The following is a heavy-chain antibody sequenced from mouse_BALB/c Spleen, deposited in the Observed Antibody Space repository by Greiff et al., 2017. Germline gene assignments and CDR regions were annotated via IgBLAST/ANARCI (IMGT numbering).Heavy chain of an antibody. CDR1: SYTFTDYA. D-gene: IGHD2-4*01. Sequence: QVQLKESGPELVRPGVSVKISCKGSSYTFTDYAMHWVKQSHAKSLEWIGVISTYYGNTNYNQKFKGKATMTVDKSSSTAYMELARLTSEDSAVYYCARAGPYDYDYFDFWGQGTTLTVSS. V-gene: IGHV1-67*01. CDR2: ISTYYGNT. CDR3: ARAGPYDYDYFDF. J-gene: IGHJ2*01.